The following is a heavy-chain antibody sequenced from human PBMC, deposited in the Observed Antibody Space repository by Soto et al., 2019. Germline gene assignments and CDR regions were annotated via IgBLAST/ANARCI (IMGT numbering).Heavy chain of an antibody. J-gene: IGHJ5*02. D-gene: IGHD1-26*01. CDR2: MYNSGST. Sequence: PSETLSLTCTVSGDSISSSSYYWGWIRQPPGKGLEWIGSMYNSGSTYYNPSLKSRLTISVDTSKNQFSLKLSSVIAADTAVYYCARQGSGSYWFDPWGQGTLVTVSS. CDR3: ARQGSGSYWFDP. V-gene: IGHV4-39*01. CDR1: GDSISSSSYY.